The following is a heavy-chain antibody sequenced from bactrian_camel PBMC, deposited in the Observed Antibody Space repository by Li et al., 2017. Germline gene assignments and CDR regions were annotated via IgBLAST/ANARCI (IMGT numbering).Heavy chain of an antibody. Sequence: HVQLVESGGGSVQAGGSLRLSCAASGDTPGSFCMGWFRQAPGKAREGVAHLDTDGSTTYADSVKGRFTISKDNAKNTLYLQMNALELEDAAMYYCHPCYTDFDYWGQGTQVTVS. V-gene: IGHV3S55*01. D-gene: IGHD3*01. J-gene: IGHJ4*01. CDR2: LDTDGST. CDR1: GDTPGSFC. CDR3: HPCYTDFDY.